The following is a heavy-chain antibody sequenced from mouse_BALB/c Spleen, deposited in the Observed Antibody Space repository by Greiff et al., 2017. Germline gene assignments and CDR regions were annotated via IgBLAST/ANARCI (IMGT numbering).Heavy chain of an antibody. CDR1: GYSITSDYA. V-gene: IGHV3-2*02. Sequence: EVQLQQSGPGLVKPSQSLSLTCTVTGYSITSDYAWNWIRQFPGNKLEWMGYISYSGSTSYNPSLKSRISITRDTSKNQFFLQLNSVTTEDTATYYCARSPIYYDYIYAMDYWGQGTSVTVSS. CDR2: ISYSGST. D-gene: IGHD2-4*01. J-gene: IGHJ4*01. CDR3: ARSPIYYDYIYAMDY.